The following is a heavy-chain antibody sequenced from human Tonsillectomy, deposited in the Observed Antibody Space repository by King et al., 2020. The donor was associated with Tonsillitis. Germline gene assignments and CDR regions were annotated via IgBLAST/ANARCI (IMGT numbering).Heavy chain of an antibody. D-gene: IGHD3-9*01. V-gene: IGHV2-26*01. CDR1: GFSLSNPRMG. Sequence: VTLKESGPVVVKPTETLTLTCTVSGFSLSNPRMGVSWIRQPPGKALEWLGHIVSNDETSYSTSLKSRLTISKDTSKSQVVLTMTNMDPVDTGTYYCARYDDVLPRYFFFDSWGQGTPVTVSS. J-gene: IGHJ5*01. CDR3: ARYDDVLPRYFFFDS. CDR2: IVSNDET.